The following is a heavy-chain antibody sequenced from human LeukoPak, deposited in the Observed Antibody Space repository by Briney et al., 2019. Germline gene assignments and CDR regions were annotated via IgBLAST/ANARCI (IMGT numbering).Heavy chain of an antibody. D-gene: IGHD1-26*01. CDR3: ARVGTWELQRVFDN. J-gene: IGHJ4*02. CDR2: INRAGIES. Sequence: PGRSLGLSCAASGFTFTDYWMTWVRQVPGKGLEWVANINRAGIESYYVDSVKGRFTISRDNAEKSLYLQMDSLRVDDTAVYYCARVGTWELQRVFDNWGQGTLVTVSS. V-gene: IGHV3-7*01. CDR1: GFTFTDYW.